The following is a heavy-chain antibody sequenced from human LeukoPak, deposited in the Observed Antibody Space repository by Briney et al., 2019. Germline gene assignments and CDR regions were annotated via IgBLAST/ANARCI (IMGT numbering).Heavy chain of an antibody. D-gene: IGHD1-26*01. J-gene: IGHJ4*02. V-gene: IGHV3-73*01. CDR3: VRRFSGSYYYGH. Sequence: GGSLTLSCAASGFTLSGSAMQWVRQAPGKGLEWVGRIRTKAGNYATAYGAAVQGRLLISREDSKNMAFLQMNGLKTEDTAVYYCVRRFSGSYYYGHWGQGTLVTVSS. CDR1: GFTLSGSA. CDR2: IRTKAGNYAT.